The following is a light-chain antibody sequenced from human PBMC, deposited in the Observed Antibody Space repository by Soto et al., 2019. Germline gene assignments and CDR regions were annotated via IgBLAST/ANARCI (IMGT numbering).Light chain of an antibody. Sequence: EIGLTQSPGTLSLSPGERATLSCRASQSVSSSYLAWYQQKPGQAPRLLIYGASSRATGIPDRFSGSGSGTDFTLPISRLEPEDFAVYYCQQYGSSPGYTFGQGTKLEIK. CDR2: GAS. J-gene: IGKJ2*01. CDR3: QQYGSSPGYT. CDR1: QSVSSSY. V-gene: IGKV3-20*01.